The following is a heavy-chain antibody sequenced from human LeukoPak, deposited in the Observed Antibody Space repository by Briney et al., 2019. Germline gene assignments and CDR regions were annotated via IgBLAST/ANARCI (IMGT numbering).Heavy chain of an antibody. V-gene: IGHV1-2*02. CDR2: INPNSGGT. Sequence: ASVKVFCKASGYTFTWYNINWVRQAPGQGLEWMGGINPNSGGTHYAQRFQGRVTMTRDTSISTAYMELSKLRSDDTAVYYCARDGGYPKFDYWGQGTLVTVSS. CDR1: GYTFTWYN. D-gene: IGHD5-12*01. CDR3: ARDGGYPKFDY. J-gene: IGHJ4*02.